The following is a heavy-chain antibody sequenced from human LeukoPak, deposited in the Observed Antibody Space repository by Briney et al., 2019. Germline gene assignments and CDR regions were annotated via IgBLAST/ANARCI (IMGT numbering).Heavy chain of an antibody. CDR2: IYSGGDT. CDR3: ARGRAVVGASDWFDP. Sequence: GGSLRLSCAASGFTVESKRMSWVRQAPGKGLEWVSTIYSGGDTYYADSAKGRFTISRDNSKNTLYLQMNSLRAEDTAVYYCARGRAVVGASDWFDPWGQGTLVTVSS. J-gene: IGHJ5*02. V-gene: IGHV3-53*05. CDR1: GFTVESKR. D-gene: IGHD1-26*01.